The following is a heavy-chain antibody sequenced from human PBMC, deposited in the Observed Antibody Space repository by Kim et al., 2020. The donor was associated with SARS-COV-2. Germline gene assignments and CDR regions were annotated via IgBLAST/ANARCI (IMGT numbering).Heavy chain of an antibody. CDR3: AKDGVLWFGASLRDYYYYGIEV. J-gene: IGHJ6*02. CDR2: ISASGGST. V-gene: IGHV3-23*01. CDR1: GFNFSSYA. D-gene: IGHD3-10*01. Sequence: GGSLRLSCAASGFNFSSYAMNWVRQAPGKGLEWVSVISASGGSTDYADSVKGRVTISRDNSRNTLFLQVSSLRAEDTAVYYCAKDGVLWFGASLRDYYYYGIEVWGQGTTVNVSS.